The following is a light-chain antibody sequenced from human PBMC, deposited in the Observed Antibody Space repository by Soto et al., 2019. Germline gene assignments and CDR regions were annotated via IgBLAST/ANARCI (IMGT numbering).Light chain of an antibody. J-gene: IGLJ1*01. CDR3: SSYTTSSTYV. V-gene: IGLV2-14*01. Sequence: QSALTQPASVSGSPGQSITISRTGTSSDVGGYNYVSWHQQHPGKVPKLMIYDVSYRPSGVSNRFSSSKSGNTASLTISGLQAEDEADYYCSSYTTSSTYVFGTGTKLTVL. CDR1: SSDVGGYNY. CDR2: DVS.